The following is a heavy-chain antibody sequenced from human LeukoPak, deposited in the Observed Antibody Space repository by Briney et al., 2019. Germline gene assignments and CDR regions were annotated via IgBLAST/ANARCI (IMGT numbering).Heavy chain of an antibody. V-gene: IGHV1-2*06. CDR2: INPNSGGT. J-gene: IGHJ4*02. CDR3: ARYSSSWYGGYDY. CDR1: GYTFTGYY. Sequence: GAPVKVSCKASGYTFTGYYMHWVRQAPGQGLEWMGRINPNSGGTNYAQKFQGRVTMTRDTSISTAYMELSRLRSDDTAVYYCARYSSSWYGGYDYWGQGTLVTVSS. D-gene: IGHD6-13*01.